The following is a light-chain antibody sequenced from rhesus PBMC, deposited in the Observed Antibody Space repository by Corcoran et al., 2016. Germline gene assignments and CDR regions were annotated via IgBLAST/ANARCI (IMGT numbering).Light chain of an antibody. V-gene: IGKV1-74*01. CDR3: QHTYGNPPWT. CDR2: KAS. CDR1: ENVNNY. J-gene: IGKJ1*01. Sequence: DIQMTQSPSSLSASVGDRVTITCRASENVNNYLNWYQQKPGKAPKLLIYKASALQSGVPSRFSGSGYGTDYTFTISSLQPEDVATYYCQHTYGNPPWTFGQGTRVEIK.